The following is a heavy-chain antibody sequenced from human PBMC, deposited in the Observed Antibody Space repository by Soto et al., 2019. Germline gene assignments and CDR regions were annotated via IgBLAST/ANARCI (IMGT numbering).Heavy chain of an antibody. J-gene: IGHJ4*02. CDR2: ISYDGSNK. V-gene: IGHV3-30-3*01. Sequence: GGSLRLSCAASGFTFSSYAMHWVRQAPGKGLEWVAVISYDGSNKYYADSVKGRFTISRDNSKNTLYLQMNSLRAEDTAVYYCARSYGYWGQGTQVTVSS. CDR3: ARSYGY. CDR1: GFTFSSYA. D-gene: IGHD3-16*01.